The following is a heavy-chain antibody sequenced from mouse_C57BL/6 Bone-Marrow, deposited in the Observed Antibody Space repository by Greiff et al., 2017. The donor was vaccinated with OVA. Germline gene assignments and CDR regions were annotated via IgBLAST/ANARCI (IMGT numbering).Heavy chain of an antibody. D-gene: IGHD1-1*01. Sequence: VKLVESGPGLVAPSQSLSITCTVSGFSLTSYGVDWVRQPPGKGLEWLGVIWGGGSTNYNSALMSRLSTSKDNSKSQVFLKMNSLQTDDTAMYYCAKDLYYYGSSYYAMDYWGQGTSVTVSS. CDR3: AKDLYYYGSSYYAMDY. V-gene: IGHV2-9*01. J-gene: IGHJ4*01. CDR1: GFSLTSYG. CDR2: IWGGGST.